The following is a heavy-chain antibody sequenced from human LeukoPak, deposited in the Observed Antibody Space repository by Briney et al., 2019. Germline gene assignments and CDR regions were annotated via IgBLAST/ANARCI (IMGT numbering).Heavy chain of an antibody. CDR2: IRYDGSNK. CDR3: ATLDVGATVY. V-gene: IGHV3-30*02. Sequence: PGGSLRLSCAASGFTFSSYGMHWVRQAPGKGLEWVAFIRYDGSNKYYADSVEGRFTISRDNSKNTLYLQMNSLRAEDTAVYYCATLDVGATVYWGQGTLVTVSS. J-gene: IGHJ4*02. CDR1: GFTFSSYG. D-gene: IGHD1-26*01.